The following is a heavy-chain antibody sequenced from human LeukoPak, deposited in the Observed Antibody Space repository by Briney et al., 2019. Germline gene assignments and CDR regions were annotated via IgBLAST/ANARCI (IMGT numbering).Heavy chain of an antibody. V-gene: IGHV1-69*13. CDR3: ATTEVVAAIINYYHYGMDV. J-gene: IGHJ6*02. CDR1: GGTFSSYA. D-gene: IGHD2-15*01. Sequence: GASVKVSCKASGGTFSSYAISWVRQAPGQGLEWMGGIIPIFGTANYAQKFQGRVTITADESTSTAYMELSSLRSEDTAVYYCATTEVVAAIINYYHYGMDVWGQGTTVTVSS. CDR2: IIPIFGTA.